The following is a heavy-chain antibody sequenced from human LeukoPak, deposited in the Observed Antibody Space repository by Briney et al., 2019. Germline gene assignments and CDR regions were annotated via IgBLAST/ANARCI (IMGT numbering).Heavy chain of an antibody. CDR2: IKQDGSEK. J-gene: IGHJ4*02. CDR3: SRASGITMVRGVISY. D-gene: IGHD3-10*01. CDR1: GFTFSSSW. Sequence: SGGSLRLSCAASGFTFSSSWMSWVRQAPGKGREWVANIKQDGSEKYYVDSVKGRFTISRDNAKNSLYLQMNSLRAEDTAVYYCSRASGITMVRGVISYWGQGTLVPVPS. V-gene: IGHV3-7*01.